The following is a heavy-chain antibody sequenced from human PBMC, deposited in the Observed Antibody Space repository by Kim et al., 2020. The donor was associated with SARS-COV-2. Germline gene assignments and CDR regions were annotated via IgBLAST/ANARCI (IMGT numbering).Heavy chain of an antibody. Sequence: GGSLRLSCAASGFTFGDYAMHWVRQAPGKGLEWVSGISWNSGSIGYADSVKGRFTISRDNAKKSLYLQMNSLRAEDTALYYCAKDRNWNYGAFDYWGQGTLVTVSS. CDR2: ISWNSGSI. J-gene: IGHJ4*02. CDR3: AKDRNWNYGAFDY. D-gene: IGHD1-7*01. V-gene: IGHV3-9*01. CDR1: GFTFGDYA.